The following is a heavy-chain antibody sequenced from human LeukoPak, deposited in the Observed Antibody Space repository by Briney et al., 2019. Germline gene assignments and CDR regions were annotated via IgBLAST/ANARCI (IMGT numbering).Heavy chain of an antibody. CDR2: IYYGGST. CDR1: GGSIRNYY. V-gene: IGHV4-59*01. CDR3: ARVGSGSYYNLDY. Sequence: PSETLSLTCTVSGGSIRNYYWSWIRQPPGKGLEWIAYIYYGGSTKYNPSLKSRVSISIDTSENQLSLRLSSVTAADTAVYYCARVGSGSYYNLDYWGQGTLVTVSS. D-gene: IGHD3-10*01. J-gene: IGHJ4*02.